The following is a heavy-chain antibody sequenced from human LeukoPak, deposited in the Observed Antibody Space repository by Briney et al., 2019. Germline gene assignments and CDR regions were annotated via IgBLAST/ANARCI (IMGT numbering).Heavy chain of an antibody. Sequence: GGSLRLSCGSSGFNLSAYSMNWVRQAPGKGLEWVSSISSSSSYIYYADSVKGRFTISRDNAKNSLYLQMNSLRAEDTAVYYCASTSSGGSTPWGQGTLVTVSS. D-gene: IGHD2-2*01. CDR2: ISSSSSYI. J-gene: IGHJ4*02. CDR3: ASTSSGGSTP. CDR1: GFNLSAYS. V-gene: IGHV3-21*01.